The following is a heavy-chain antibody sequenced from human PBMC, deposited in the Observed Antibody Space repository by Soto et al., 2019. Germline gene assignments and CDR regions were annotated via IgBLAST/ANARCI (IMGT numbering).Heavy chain of an antibody. V-gene: IGHV4-30-4*01. Sequence: SETLSLTCAVSGGSISSSNWWSWVRQPPGKGLEWIGYIYYSGSTYYNPSLKSRVTISVDTSKNQFSLKLSSVTAADTAVYYCARALYDSSGYYPWGQGTLLTVSS. D-gene: IGHD3-22*01. CDR3: ARALYDSSGYYP. CDR2: IYYSGST. CDR1: GGSISSSNW. J-gene: IGHJ5*02.